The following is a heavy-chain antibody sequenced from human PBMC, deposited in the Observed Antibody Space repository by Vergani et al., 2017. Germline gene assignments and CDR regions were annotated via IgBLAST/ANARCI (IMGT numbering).Heavy chain of an antibody. CDR3: TTLTY. D-gene: IGHD2-21*02. V-gene: IGHV3-49*04. CDR2: IRSKVYGEAT. J-gene: IGHJ4*02. CDR1: GFTFGDSA. Sequence: EVQLLESGGDLVKPGRSLRLYCTGSGFTFGDSAMSWVRQAPGKGLEWIGIIRSKVYGEATEYVASVKGRFTISRDDSKNITYLEMNSLKIEDTAVYYCTTLTYWGQGTLVTVSS.